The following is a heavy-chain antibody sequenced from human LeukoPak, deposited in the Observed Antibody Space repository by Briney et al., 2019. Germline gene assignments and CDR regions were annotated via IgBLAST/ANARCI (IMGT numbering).Heavy chain of an antibody. J-gene: IGHJ4*02. Sequence: PGGSLRLSCGASGFSFSNYWMSWVRQAPGKGLEWVANIKQDGSEKYYVDSVKGRFTISRDNFKNTLYLQMNSLRAEDTAVYYCARAYRGYSSSSGSGYWGQGTLVTVSS. CDR3: ARAYRGYSSSSGSGY. CDR1: GFSFSNYW. CDR2: IKQDGSEK. V-gene: IGHV3-7*01. D-gene: IGHD6-6*01.